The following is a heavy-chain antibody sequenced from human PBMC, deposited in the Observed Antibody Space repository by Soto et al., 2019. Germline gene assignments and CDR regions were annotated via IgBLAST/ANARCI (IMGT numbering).Heavy chain of an antibody. CDR3: ARSAGKIAGYYGSSGYTNWFDP. D-gene: IGHD3-22*01. CDR2: IYYSGST. Sequence: SETLSLTCTVSGGSISSYYWSWIRQPPGKGLEWIGYIYYSGSTNYNPSLKSRVTISVDTSKNQFSLKLSSVTAADTAVYYCARSAGKIAGYYGSSGYTNWFDPWGQGTLVTVSS. J-gene: IGHJ5*02. CDR1: GGSISSYY. V-gene: IGHV4-59*08.